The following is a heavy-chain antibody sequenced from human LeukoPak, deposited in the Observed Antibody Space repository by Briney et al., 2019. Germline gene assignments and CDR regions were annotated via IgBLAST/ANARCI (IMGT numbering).Heavy chain of an antibody. CDR3: AKAPGRIAARPFDY. CDR2: ISSSSSYI. D-gene: IGHD6-6*01. CDR1: GFTFSSYS. J-gene: IGHJ4*02. V-gene: IGHV3-21*04. Sequence: PGGSLRLSCAASGFTFSSYSMNWVRQAPGKGLEWVSSISSSSSYIYYADSVKGRFTISRDNAKNSLYLQMNSLRAEDTALYYCAKAPGRIAARPFDYWGQGTLVTVSS.